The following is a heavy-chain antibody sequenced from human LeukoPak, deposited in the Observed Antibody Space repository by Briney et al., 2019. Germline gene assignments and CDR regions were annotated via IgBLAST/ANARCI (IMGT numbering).Heavy chain of an antibody. J-gene: IGHJ4*02. CDR2: LFADGHT. Sequence: GGAPGLSFAVSGFTASDNHMKLGRPGPGEGLEWVSVLFADGHTSYADSVKGRFTISRDNSKNTLFLQMNSLTPEDTAVYYCLRQGLGGAGRWGQGTLVTVSS. V-gene: IGHV3-53*05. CDR3: LRQGLGGAGR. CDR1: GFTASDNH. D-gene: IGHD6-13*01.